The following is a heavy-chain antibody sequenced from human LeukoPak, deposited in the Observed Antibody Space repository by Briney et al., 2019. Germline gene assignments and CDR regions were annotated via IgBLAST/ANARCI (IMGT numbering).Heavy chain of an antibody. CDR3: ARHRRPARLPYWHYYYMDV. D-gene: IGHD6-6*01. V-gene: IGHV5-51*01. CDR1: GYSFTSYW. J-gene: IGHJ6*03. CDR2: IYPGDSDT. Sequence: GESLKISCKGSGYSFTSYWIGWVRQMPGKGLEWMGIIYPGDSDTRYSPSFQGQVTISADKSISTAYLQWSSLKASDTAMYYCARHRRPARLPYWHYYYMDVWGKGTTVTVSS.